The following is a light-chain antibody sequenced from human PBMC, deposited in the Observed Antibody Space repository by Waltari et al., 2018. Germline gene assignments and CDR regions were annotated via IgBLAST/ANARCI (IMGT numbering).Light chain of an antibody. Sequence: QSALTQPPSASGSPGHSVTISCTGTSSDVGGYNYVSWYQQHPGKAPRLMIDEVSKRPAGVPDRFSGSSPGNPASLTVSGLQAEDESDYYCSSYAGSNNYVFGTGTKVTVL. CDR1: SSDVGGYNY. CDR3: SSYAGSNNYV. CDR2: EVS. V-gene: IGLV2-8*01. J-gene: IGLJ1*01.